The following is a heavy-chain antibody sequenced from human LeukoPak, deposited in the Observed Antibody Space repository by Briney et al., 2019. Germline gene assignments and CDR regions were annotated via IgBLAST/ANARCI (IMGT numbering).Heavy chain of an antibody. CDR1: GGSISSSNYY. V-gene: IGHV4-39*07. CDR2: IYYSGST. D-gene: IGHD3-22*01. J-gene: IGHJ6*03. Sequence: SETLSLTCTVSGGSISSSNYYWGWIRQPPGKGLEWIGSIYYSGSTYYNPSLKSRVTISVDTSKNQFSLKLSSVTAADTAVYYCARDGSGYYYYYYYMDVWGKGTTVTVSS. CDR3: ARDGSGYYYYYYYMDV.